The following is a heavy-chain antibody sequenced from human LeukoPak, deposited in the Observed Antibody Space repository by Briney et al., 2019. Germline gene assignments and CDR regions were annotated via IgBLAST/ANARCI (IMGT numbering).Heavy chain of an antibody. D-gene: IGHD1-1*01. CDR3: AREQLERSWFARREPDAFDI. J-gene: IGHJ3*02. CDR2: IYTSGST. V-gene: IGHV4-4*07. CDR1: GGSISSYY. Sequence: SETLSLTCTVSGGSISSYYWSWIRQPAGKGLEWIGRIYTSGSTNYNPSLKSRVTMSVDTSKNQFSLELSSVTAADTAVYYCAREQLERSWFARREPDAFDIWGQGTMVTVSS.